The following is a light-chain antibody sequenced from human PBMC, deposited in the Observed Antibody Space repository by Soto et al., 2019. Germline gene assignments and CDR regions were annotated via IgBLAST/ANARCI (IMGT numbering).Light chain of an antibody. CDR3: QQSYRSPPA. CDR1: QSISSY. CDR2: AAS. V-gene: IGKV1-39*01. J-gene: IGKJ5*01. Sequence: DIQMTQSPSSLSASVGDRVTITCRASQSISSYLNWYQQKPGKAPKLLIYAASTLQSGVPSRFSGSGSGTDFTLPISSLNPEDFPSYYCQQSYRSPPAFGQGTRLEI.